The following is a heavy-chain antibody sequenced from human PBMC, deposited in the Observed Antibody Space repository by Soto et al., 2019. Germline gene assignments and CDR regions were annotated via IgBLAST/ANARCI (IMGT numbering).Heavy chain of an antibody. D-gene: IGHD2-15*01. J-gene: IGHJ4*02. V-gene: IGHV3-66*01. CDR1: GFTVSSNY. CDR2: IYSGGST. CDR3: ARDGDCSGGSCPTAYYFDY. Sequence: EVQLVESGGGLVQPGGSLRLSCAASGFTVSSNYMSWVRQAPGKGLEWVSVIYSGGSTYYADSVKGRFTISRDNSKNTLYLQMNSLGAEDTAVYYCARDGDCSGGSCPTAYYFDYWGQGTLVTVSS.